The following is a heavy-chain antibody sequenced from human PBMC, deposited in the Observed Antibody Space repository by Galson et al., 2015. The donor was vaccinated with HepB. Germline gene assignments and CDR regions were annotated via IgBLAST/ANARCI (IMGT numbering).Heavy chain of an antibody. CDR2: ISSSSSTI. V-gene: IGHV3-48*04. CDR1: GFTFSSYS. D-gene: IGHD3-22*01. CDR3: ARDGPYYYDSSGYYVYYYGMDV. Sequence: SLRLSCAASGFTFSSYSMNWVRQAPGKGLEWVSYISSSSSTIYYADSVKGRFTISRDNAKNSLYLQMNSLRAEDTAVYYCARDGPYYYDSSGYYVYYYGMDVWGQGTTVTVSS. J-gene: IGHJ6*02.